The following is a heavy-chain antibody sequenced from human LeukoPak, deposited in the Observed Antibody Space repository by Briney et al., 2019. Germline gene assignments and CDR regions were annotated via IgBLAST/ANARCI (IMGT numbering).Heavy chain of an antibody. CDR3: ARDASYGGNLVVDL. J-gene: IGHJ2*01. Sequence: SVKVSCKASGGTFSSYAISWVRQAPGQGLEWMGGIIPIFGTANYAQKFQGRVTITADESTSTAYMELRSLRSDDTAVYYCARDASYGGNLVVDLWGRGTLVTVSS. V-gene: IGHV1-69*13. CDR2: IIPIFGTA. CDR1: GGTFSSYA. D-gene: IGHD4-23*01.